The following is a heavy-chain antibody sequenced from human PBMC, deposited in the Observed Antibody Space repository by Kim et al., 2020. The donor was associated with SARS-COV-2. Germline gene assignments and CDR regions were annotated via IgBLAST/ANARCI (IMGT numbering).Heavy chain of an antibody. Sequence: GESLKISCEASGYRFTNYYINWVRQMPGKGLEWMGRIDPSDSFTNYSPSFQGHVTISADKSINTAYLQWSSLKASDTAIYYCARQNIMGASYMVYYGMDVWGQGTPVTVSS. CDR2: IDPSDSFT. V-gene: IGHV5-10-1*01. CDR3: ARQNIMGASYMVYYGMDV. J-gene: IGHJ6*02. CDR1: GYRFTNYY. D-gene: IGHD1-26*01.